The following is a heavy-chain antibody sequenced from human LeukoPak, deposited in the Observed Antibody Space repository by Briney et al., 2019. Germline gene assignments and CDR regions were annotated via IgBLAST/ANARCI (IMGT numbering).Heavy chain of an antibody. CDR2: ISGSGGST. D-gene: IGHD3-22*01. CDR3: ALYYYDSSGYYGGYFDY. J-gene: IGHJ4*02. Sequence: GGSLRLSCAASGFTFSSYAMSWVRQAPGKGLEWVSAISGSGGSTYYADSVKGRFTISRDNSKNTLYLQMNSLRAEDTAVYYCALYYYDSSGYYGGYFDYWGQGTLVTVS. CDR1: GFTFSSYA. V-gene: IGHV3-23*01.